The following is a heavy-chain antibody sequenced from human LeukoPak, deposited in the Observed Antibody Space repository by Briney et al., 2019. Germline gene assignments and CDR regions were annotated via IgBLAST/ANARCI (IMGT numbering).Heavy chain of an antibody. D-gene: IGHD3-3*01. J-gene: IGHJ4*02. CDR1: GFTFDDYG. CDR2: INWNGGST. Sequence: PGGSLRLSCAASGFTFDDYGMSWVRQAPGKGLEWVSGINWNGGSTGYADSVKGRFTISRDNAKNSLYLQMNSLRAEDTAVYYCARTYDLDFWSGFDYWGQGTLVTVSS. CDR3: ARTYDLDFWSGFDY. V-gene: IGHV3-20*04.